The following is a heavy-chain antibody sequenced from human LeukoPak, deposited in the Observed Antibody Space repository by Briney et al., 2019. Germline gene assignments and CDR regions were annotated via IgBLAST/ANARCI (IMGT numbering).Heavy chain of an antibody. CDR2: FDPEDGET. Sequence: ASVKVSCKVSVYTLTEISVHWVRQAPGKGLEWMGGFDPEDGETIYAQKFQGRVTMTEDTSTDTAYMELSSLRSEDTAVYYCATVQWLVPFFAFDIWGQGTMVTVSS. CDR3: ATVQWLVPFFAFDI. V-gene: IGHV1-24*01. J-gene: IGHJ3*02. CDR1: VYTLTEIS. D-gene: IGHD6-19*01.